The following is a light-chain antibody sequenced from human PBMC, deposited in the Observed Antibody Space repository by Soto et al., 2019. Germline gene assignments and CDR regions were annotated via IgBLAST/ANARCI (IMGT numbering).Light chain of an antibody. CDR1: QNINSY. CDR2: SAS. Sequence: DIQMTQSPSSLSASVGDRVTITCRASQNINSYLNWYQQKPGKSPRLLIHSASNLQTGVPSGFSGSGSGTDFTLTISSLQTEDFATYYCQQTQSFPLTFGGGTKV. CDR3: QQTQSFPLT. J-gene: IGKJ4*01. V-gene: IGKV1-39*01.